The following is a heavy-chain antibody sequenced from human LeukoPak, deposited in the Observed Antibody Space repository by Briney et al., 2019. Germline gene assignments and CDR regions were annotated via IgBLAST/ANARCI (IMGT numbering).Heavy chain of an antibody. V-gene: IGHV3-30-3*01. Sequence: GGSLRLSCAASGFILSSYAMHWVRQAPGKGLEWVAVISYDGSNKYYADSVKGRFTISRDNSKNTLYLQMNSLRAEDTAVYYCARGRTNRIAARPDSFDYWGQGTLVTVSS. CDR2: ISYDGSNK. CDR3: ARGRTNRIAARPDSFDY. CDR1: GFILSSYA. D-gene: IGHD6-6*01. J-gene: IGHJ4*02.